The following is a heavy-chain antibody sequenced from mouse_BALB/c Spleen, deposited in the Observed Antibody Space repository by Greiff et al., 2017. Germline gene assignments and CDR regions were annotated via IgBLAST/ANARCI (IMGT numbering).Heavy chain of an antibody. J-gene: IGHJ3*01. Sequence: VQLQQSGAELVKPGASVKLSCTASGFNIKDTYMHWVKQRPEQGLEWIGRIDPANGNTKYDPKFQGKATITADTSSNTAYLQLSSLTSEDTAVYYCARGLVWSGFAYWGQGTLVTVSA. CDR3: ARGLVWSGFAY. CDR1: GFNIKDTY. V-gene: IGHV14-3*02. CDR2: IDPANGNT. D-gene: IGHD2-10*02.